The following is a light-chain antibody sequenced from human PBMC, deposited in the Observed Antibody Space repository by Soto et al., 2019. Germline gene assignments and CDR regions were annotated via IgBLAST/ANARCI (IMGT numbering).Light chain of an antibody. CDR3: QQYENLPT. Sequence: DIQRTQCQSSLYAYVGERVPITCQASQNINNYLNWYQQKPGRAPKLLIYDASNLEAGVPARFRGSGSGTDFTFTISRLQPEDIATYYCQQYENLPTFGQGTRLEIK. CDR1: QNINNY. J-gene: IGKJ5*01. V-gene: IGKV1-33*01. CDR2: DAS.